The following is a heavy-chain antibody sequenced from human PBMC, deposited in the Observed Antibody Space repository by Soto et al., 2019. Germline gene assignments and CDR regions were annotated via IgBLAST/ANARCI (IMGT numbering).Heavy chain of an antibody. CDR1: GYSFTSYW. CDR3: ASAYSSSPVRGAFDI. D-gene: IGHD6-13*01. Sequence: GESLKISCKGSGYSFTSYWISWVRQMPGKGLEWMGRIDPSDSYTNYSPSFQGHVTISADKSISTAYLQWGSLKASDTAMYYCASAYSSSPVRGAFDIWGQGTMVTVSS. CDR2: IDPSDSYT. V-gene: IGHV5-10-1*01. J-gene: IGHJ3*02.